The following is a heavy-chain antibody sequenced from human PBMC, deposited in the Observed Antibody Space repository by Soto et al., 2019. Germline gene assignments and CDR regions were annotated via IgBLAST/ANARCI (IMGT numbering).Heavy chain of an antibody. V-gene: IGHV3-23*01. CDR2: ISGSGGST. CDR3: AKPRAVRDAFDI. CDR1: GFTFSNYA. D-gene: IGHD6-6*01. Sequence: EVQLLESGGGLVQPGGSLRLSCEASGFTFSNYAMSWVRQAPGKGLEWVSGISGSGGSTYYAESVKGHFTSSRDNSKNTLYLQMNTLRAEHTAVYYWAKPRAVRDAFDIWGQGTMVTVSS. J-gene: IGHJ3*02.